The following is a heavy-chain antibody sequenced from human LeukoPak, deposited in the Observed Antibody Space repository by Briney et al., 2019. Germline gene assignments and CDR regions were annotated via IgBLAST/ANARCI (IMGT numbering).Heavy chain of an antibody. CDR3: ARDLVGATQRGHNWFGP. Sequence: PSETLSLTCTVSGGSISSGDYYWSWIRQPPGKGLEWIGYIYYSGSTYYNPSLKSRVTISVDTSKNQFSLKLSSVTAADTAVYYCARDLVGATQRGHNWFGPWGQGTLVTVSS. CDR1: GGSISSGDYY. J-gene: IGHJ5*02. V-gene: IGHV4-30-4*01. D-gene: IGHD1-26*01. CDR2: IYYSGST.